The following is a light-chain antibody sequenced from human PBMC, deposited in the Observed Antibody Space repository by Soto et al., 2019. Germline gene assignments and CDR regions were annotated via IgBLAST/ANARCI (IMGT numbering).Light chain of an antibody. V-gene: IGKV1-33*01. CDR3: QQFAISTT. CDR2: DAS. Sequence: DIQMTQSPPSLFASVGDRVTITCQATQDINIYLNWYQQKPGKAPNLLIYDASNLEIGVPSRFSGSGSGTEFTLTISSLQPDDFATYYCQQFAISTTFGQGTKVDIK. CDR1: QDINIY. J-gene: IGKJ1*01.